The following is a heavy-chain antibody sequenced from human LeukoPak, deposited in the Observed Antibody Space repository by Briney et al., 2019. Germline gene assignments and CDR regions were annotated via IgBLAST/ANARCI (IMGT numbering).Heavy chain of an antibody. J-gene: IGHJ4*02. CDR3: ASMMIAAAGYDY. CDR1: GFTFSSYS. Sequence: GGSLRLSCAASGFTFSSYSMNWVRQAPGKGLEWVSSISSSSSNIYYTDSVKGRFTISRDNAKNSLYLQMNSLRAEDTGVYYCASMMIAAAGYDYWGQGTLVTVSS. D-gene: IGHD6-13*01. V-gene: IGHV3-21*01. CDR2: ISSSSSNI.